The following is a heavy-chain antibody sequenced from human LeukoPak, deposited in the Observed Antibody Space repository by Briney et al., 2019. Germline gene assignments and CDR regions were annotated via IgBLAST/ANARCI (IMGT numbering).Heavy chain of an antibody. CDR2: ISSSSSYI. D-gene: IGHD3-9*01. Sequence: GGSLRLSCAASGFTFSNYSMNWVRQAPGKGLEWVSSISSSSSYIYYADSVKGRFTISRDNAKNSLYLQMNSLRAEDTAVYYYAKDPLISYYDILTGYYFDYWGQGTLVTVSS. CDR1: GFTFSNYS. V-gene: IGHV3-21*04. CDR3: AKDPLISYYDILTGYYFDY. J-gene: IGHJ4*02.